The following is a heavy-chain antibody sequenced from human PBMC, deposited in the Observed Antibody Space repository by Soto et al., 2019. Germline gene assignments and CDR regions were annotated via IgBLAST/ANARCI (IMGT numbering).Heavy chain of an antibody. CDR3: ARGVGCSGGSCYSWYYYGMDV. Sequence: PSETLSLTCAVYGGSFSGYYWSWIRQPPGKGLEWIGEINHSGSTNYNPSLKSRVTISVDTSKNQFSLKLSSVTAADTAVYYCARGVGCSGGSCYSWYYYGMDVWGQGTTVTVSS. V-gene: IGHV4-34*01. CDR2: INHSGST. D-gene: IGHD2-15*01. CDR1: GGSFSGYY. J-gene: IGHJ6*02.